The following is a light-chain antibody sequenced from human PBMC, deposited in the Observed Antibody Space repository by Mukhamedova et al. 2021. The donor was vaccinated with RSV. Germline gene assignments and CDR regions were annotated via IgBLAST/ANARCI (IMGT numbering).Light chain of an antibody. CDR1: QSILYSSNNKNY. CDR3: QQYYSTSLT. J-gene: IGKJ4*01. V-gene: IGKV4-1*01. CDR2: WAS. Sequence: SSQSILYSSNNKNYLAWYQQKPGQPPKLLIYWASTRESGVPDRFSGSGSGTDFTLTISSLQAEDVAVYYCQQYYSTSLTFGGGT.